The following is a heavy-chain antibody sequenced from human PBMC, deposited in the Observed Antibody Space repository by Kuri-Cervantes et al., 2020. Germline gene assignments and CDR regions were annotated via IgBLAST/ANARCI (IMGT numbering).Heavy chain of an antibody. Sequence: GGSLRLSCAASGFTFSRYAIHWVRQAPGKGLEWVADISYDGSNKYYADSVKGRFTISRDNSKNTLYLQMNSLRAEDTAVYYRAKDTGEVDTAEIQPDYWGQGTLVTVSS. D-gene: IGHD5-18*01. CDR3: AKDTGEVDTAEIQPDY. V-gene: IGHV3-30*04. CDR1: GFTFSRYA. J-gene: IGHJ4*02. CDR2: ISYDGSNK.